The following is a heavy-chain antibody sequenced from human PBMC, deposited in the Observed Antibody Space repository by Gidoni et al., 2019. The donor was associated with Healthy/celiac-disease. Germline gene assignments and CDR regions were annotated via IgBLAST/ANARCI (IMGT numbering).Heavy chain of an antibody. CDR3: AKDRAVAGLFDY. CDR1: GFTFSSYG. V-gene: IGHV3-30*18. J-gene: IGHJ4*02. Sequence: QVQLVESGGGVVQPGRSLRLSCAASGFTFSSYGMHWVRQAPGKGLEWVAVISYDGSNKYYADSVKGRFTISRDNSKNTLHLQMNSLRAEDTAVYYCAKDRAVAGLFDYWGQGTLVTVSS. D-gene: IGHD6-19*01. CDR2: ISYDGSNK.